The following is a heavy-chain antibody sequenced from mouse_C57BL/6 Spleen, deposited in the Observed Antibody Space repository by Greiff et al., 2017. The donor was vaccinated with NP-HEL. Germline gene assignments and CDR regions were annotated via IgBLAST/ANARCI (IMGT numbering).Heavy chain of an antibody. Sequence: VQLQQSGAELVKPGASVKLSCKASGYTFTEYTIHWVKQRSGQGLEWIGWFYPGSGSIKYNEKFKDKATLTADKSSSTVYMELSRLTSEDSAVYFCARHPYYYGSSISWYFDVWGTGTTVTVSS. CDR2: FYPGSGSI. V-gene: IGHV1-62-2*01. D-gene: IGHD1-1*01. CDR1: GYTFTEYT. CDR3: ARHPYYYGSSISWYFDV. J-gene: IGHJ1*03.